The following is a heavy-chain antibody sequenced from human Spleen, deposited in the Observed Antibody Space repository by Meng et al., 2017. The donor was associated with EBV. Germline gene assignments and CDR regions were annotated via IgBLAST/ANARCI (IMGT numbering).Heavy chain of an antibody. CDR3: ARHDSVPFDS. D-gene: IGHD1-1*01. CDR1: GGSISRTSYY. V-gene: IGHV4-39*01. Sequence: LRLPESGPWMLKPWETLSLTCTVSGGSISRTSYYWGWIRQPPGKGLEWIGSIYYSGSTFYNPSLKSRVNISVDTSKNQFFLKLSSVTAADTAVYYCARHDSVPFDSWGQGTLVTVSS. CDR2: IYYSGST. J-gene: IGHJ4*02.